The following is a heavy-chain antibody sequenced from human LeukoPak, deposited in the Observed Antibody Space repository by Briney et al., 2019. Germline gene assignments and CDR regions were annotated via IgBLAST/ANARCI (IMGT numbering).Heavy chain of an antibody. CDR1: GGSISSYY. V-gene: IGHV4-4*07. D-gene: IGHD3-10*01. CDR3: ASSGYYGSGSYFEY. Sequence: SATLSLTCTVSGGSISSYYWSWIRQLAGRGLEWIGRIYTSGNTNYNPSLKSRVTMSVDASKKQFSLKLSSVTAADSAVYYCASSGYYGSGSYFEYWGQGTLVTVPS. J-gene: IGHJ4*02. CDR2: IYTSGNT.